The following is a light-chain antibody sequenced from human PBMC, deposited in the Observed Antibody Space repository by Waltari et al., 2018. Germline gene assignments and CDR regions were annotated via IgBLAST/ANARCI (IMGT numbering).Light chain of an antibody. CDR2: DVI. Sequence: QSALTQPRSVSGSPGQSVTISCTGTSSDVGAYNYVSWYQQHPGRAPKLMIYDVIKRPSGVPDRFSGSKSGNTASLTISGLQAEDGADYYCCSYAGTYTVFGGGSRLTVL. V-gene: IGLV2-11*01. CDR1: SSDVGAYNY. J-gene: IGLJ2*01. CDR3: CSYAGTYTV.